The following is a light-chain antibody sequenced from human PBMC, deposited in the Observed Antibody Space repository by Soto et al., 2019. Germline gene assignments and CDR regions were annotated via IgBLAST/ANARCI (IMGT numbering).Light chain of an antibody. Sequence: DIQMTQSPSSLSASVGDRVTITCQASQDISNYLNWYQQKPGKAPKLLSYDASNLETGVPSRFSGSGSGTDFTFTISSLQPEDIETYYCQQYDNLPPIGPGTKVDIK. CDR2: DAS. V-gene: IGKV1-33*01. CDR3: QQYDNLPP. CDR1: QDISNY. J-gene: IGKJ3*01.